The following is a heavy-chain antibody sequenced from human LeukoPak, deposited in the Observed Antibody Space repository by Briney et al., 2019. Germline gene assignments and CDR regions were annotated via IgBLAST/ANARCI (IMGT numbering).Heavy chain of an antibody. V-gene: IGHV1-2*02. CDR2: FNPKDGDT. J-gene: IGHJ4*02. CDR3: ASVPYGDSKYFDY. CDR1: GGSFTGYF. D-gene: IGHD4-17*01. Sequence: ASVKVSCATSGGSFTGYFLHWVRQAPGQGLEWMGWFNPKDGDTICAQRFQDRVTMTRDTSISTVYMELTRLTNDDTAIYYCASVPYGDSKYFDYWGQGTLVTVSS.